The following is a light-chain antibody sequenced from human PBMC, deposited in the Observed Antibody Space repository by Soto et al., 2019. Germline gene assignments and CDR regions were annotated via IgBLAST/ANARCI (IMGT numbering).Light chain of an antibody. J-gene: IGKJ4*01. V-gene: IGKV3-15*01. CDR1: QSVSNN. CDR3: QQYGSSPLT. Sequence: EIVTTQSPATLSVSPGERATLSCRASQSVSNNLAWYQQRPGQAPRLLIYGASTRATGVPARFSGSGSGTDFTLTISSLQSEDFAVYYCQQYGSSPLTFGGGTKVDI. CDR2: GAS.